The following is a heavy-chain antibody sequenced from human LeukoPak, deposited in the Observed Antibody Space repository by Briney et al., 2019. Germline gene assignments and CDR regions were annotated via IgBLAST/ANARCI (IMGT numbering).Heavy chain of an antibody. D-gene: IGHD3-16*02. V-gene: IGHV3-21*01. CDR1: GFTFSSYS. CDR3: ARGSYDVWGSYRPCAFDI. J-gene: IGHJ4*02. CDR2: ISSSSSYI. Sequence: PGGSLRLSCAASGFTFSSYSMNWVRQAPGKGLEWVSSISSSSSYIYYADSVKGRFTISRDNAKNSLYLQMNSLRAEDTAVYYCARGSYDVWGSYRPCAFDIWGRGTQVTVSS.